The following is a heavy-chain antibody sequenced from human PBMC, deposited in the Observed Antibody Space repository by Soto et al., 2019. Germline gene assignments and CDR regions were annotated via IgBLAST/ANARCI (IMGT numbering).Heavy chain of an antibody. CDR1: GYTFTSYA. V-gene: IGHV1-3*01. CDR3: ARRSYDFWGGSYADYYYGMDV. J-gene: IGHJ6*02. Sequence: GASVKVPCKASGYTFTSYAMHWVRQAPGQRLEWMGWINAGNGNTKYSQKFQGRVTITRDTSASTAYMELSSLRSEDTAVYYCARRSYDFWGGSYADYYYGMDVWGQGTTVTVSS. CDR2: INAGNGNT. D-gene: IGHD3-3*01.